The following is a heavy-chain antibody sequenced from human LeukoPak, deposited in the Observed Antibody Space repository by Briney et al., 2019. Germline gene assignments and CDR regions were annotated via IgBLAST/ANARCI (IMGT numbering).Heavy chain of an antibody. Sequence: GGSLRLSCAASGFTFSNAWMSWVRQAPGKGLEWAGRIKSKTDGGTTDYAAPVKGRFTISRDDSKNTLYLQMNSLKTEDTAVYYCTTDGLDWLCGYWGQGTLVTVSS. CDR2: IKSKTDGGTT. V-gene: IGHV3-15*01. J-gene: IGHJ4*02. CDR3: TTDGLDWLCGY. D-gene: IGHD3-9*01. CDR1: GFTFSNAW.